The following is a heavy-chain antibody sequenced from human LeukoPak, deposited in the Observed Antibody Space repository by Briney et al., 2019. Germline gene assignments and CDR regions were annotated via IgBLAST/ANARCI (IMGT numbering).Heavy chain of an antibody. Sequence: SETLSLTCTVSGYSISSGYYWGWIRQPPGKGLEWIGSIYHSGSTYYNPSLKSRVTISVDTSKNQFSLKLSSVTAADTAAYYCARDGYCSSTSCYRGAFDIWGQGTMVTVSS. D-gene: IGHD2-2*03. V-gene: IGHV4-38-2*02. CDR2: IYHSGST. CDR3: ARDGYCSSTSCYRGAFDI. CDR1: GYSISSGYY. J-gene: IGHJ3*02.